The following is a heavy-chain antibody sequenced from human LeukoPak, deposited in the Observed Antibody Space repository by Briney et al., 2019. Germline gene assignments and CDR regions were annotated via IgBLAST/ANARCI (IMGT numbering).Heavy chain of an antibody. CDR1: GGSLSGYY. V-gene: IGHV4-34*01. Sequence: SETLSLTCAVYGGSLSGYYWSWIRQPPGKGLEWIGEINHSGSTNYNPSLKSRVTILVDTSKNQFSLKLSSVTAADTAVYYCASLRGYSSYKSIPFDYWGQGTLVTVSS. D-gene: IGHD5-12*01. CDR3: ASLRGYSSYKSIPFDY. CDR2: INHSGST. J-gene: IGHJ4*02.